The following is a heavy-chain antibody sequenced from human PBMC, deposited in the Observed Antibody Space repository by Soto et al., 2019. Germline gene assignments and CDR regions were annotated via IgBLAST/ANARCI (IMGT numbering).Heavy chain of an antibody. Sequence: QAQLQESGPGLVKPSETLSLTCTVSDGSVRSGSYYWTWIRQPPGKGLEWIGYIYSSGSTLYNPSLKSRVIISVDTSMNQVSLKLSSVTAADTAVYYCARDSLALFDSWGQGTLVTVSS. J-gene: IGHJ4*02. V-gene: IGHV4-61*01. CDR3: ARDSLALFDS. D-gene: IGHD5-12*01. CDR1: DGSVRSGSYY. CDR2: IYSSGST.